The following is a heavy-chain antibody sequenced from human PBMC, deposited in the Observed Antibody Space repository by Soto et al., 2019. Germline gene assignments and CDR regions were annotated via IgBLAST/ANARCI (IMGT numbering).Heavy chain of an antibody. CDR3: ARDLDTAMVKNYCYGIDV. D-gene: IGHD5-18*01. J-gene: IGHJ6*02. CDR2: ISYDGSNK. Sequence: SLRLSCAASGFTFSSYAMHWVRQAPGKGLEWVAVISYDGSNKYYADSVKGRFTISRDNSKNTLYLQMNSLRAEDTAVYYCARDLDTAMVKNYCYGIDVWGQGTTVTVSS. CDR1: GFTFSSYA. V-gene: IGHV3-30-3*01.